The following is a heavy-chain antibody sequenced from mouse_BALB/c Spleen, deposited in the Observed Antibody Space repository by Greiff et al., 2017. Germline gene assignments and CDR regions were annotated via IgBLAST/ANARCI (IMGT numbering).Heavy chain of an antibody. CDR3: ARDYYGSSYGFAY. D-gene: IGHD1-1*01. CDR2: IDPSDSYT. J-gene: IGHJ3*01. Sequence: QAQLKQPGAELVKPGASVKLSCKASGYTFTSYWMHWVKQRPGQGLEWIGEIDPSDSYTNYNQKFKGKATLTVDKSSSTAYMQLSSLTSEDSAVYYCARDYYGSSYGFAYWGQGTLVTVSA. CDR1: GYTFTSYW. V-gene: IGHV1-69*02.